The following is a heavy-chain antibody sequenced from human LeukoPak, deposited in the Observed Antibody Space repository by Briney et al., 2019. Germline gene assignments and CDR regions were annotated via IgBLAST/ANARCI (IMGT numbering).Heavy chain of an antibody. D-gene: IGHD5-12*01. Sequence: PSETLSLTCTVSGGSISTYYWSWIRQPPGKGLEWIGYIYYTGSTNYNPSLKSRVTISVDTSKNQFSLKLSSVTAVDTAVYYCARVEDSGYDYRGRFDPWGQGTLVTVSS. V-gene: IGHV4-59*12. CDR2: IYYTGST. CDR3: ARVEDSGYDYRGRFDP. J-gene: IGHJ5*02. CDR1: GGSISTYY.